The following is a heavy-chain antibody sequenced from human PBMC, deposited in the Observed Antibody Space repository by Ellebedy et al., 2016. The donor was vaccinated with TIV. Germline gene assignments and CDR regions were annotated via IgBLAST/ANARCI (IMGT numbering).Heavy chain of an antibody. J-gene: IGHJ2*01. CDR3: ARSLLIFSFDKCYFDL. Sequence: SETLSLTCTVSGGSFSCSSCYWGWIRQPPGKGLEWIGSIYYSGSTYYNPSLKSRVIISVDTSRNQFSLKLSSVTAADTAVYYCARSLLIFSFDKCYFDLWGRGSLVTVSS. CDR2: IYYSGST. D-gene: IGHD3/OR15-3a*01. CDR1: GGSFSCSSCY. V-gene: IGHV4-39*01.